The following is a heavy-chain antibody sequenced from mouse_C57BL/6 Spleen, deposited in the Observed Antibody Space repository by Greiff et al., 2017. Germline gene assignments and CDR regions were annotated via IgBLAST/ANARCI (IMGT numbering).Heavy chain of an antibody. J-gene: IGHJ4*01. V-gene: IGHV1-4*01. CDR2: INPSSGYT. CDR1: GYTFTSYT. D-gene: IGHD4-1*01. CDR3: ARFSWDNAMDY. Sequence: QVQLQQSGAELARPGASVKMSCKASGYTFTSYTMHWVKQRPGQGLEWIGYINPSSGYTKYNQKFKDKATLTADKSSSTAYMQLSSLTSEDSAVYYCARFSWDNAMDYWGQGTSVTVSS.